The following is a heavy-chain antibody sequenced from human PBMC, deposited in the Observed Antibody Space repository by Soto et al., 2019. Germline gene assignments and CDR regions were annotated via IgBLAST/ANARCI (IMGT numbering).Heavy chain of an antibody. CDR1: GLPHSSFA. D-gene: IGHD2-21*01. V-gene: IGHV3-23*05. Sequence: GGSMRLSFAASGLPHSSFAMMWVRQAPGKGLECVSGIYGSGRGIEYADSVKGRFTISRDNSKNTVYLQMTDLRADDTAVYYCAKDAVYNDGLWLMDHWGQGTQVPGSS. J-gene: IGHJ4*02. CDR3: AKDAVYNDGLWLMDH. CDR2: IYGSGRGI.